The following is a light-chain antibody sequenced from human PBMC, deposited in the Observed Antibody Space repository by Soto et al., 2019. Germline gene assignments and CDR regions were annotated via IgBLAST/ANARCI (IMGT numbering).Light chain of an antibody. V-gene: IGLV1-51*02. CDR3: GKWDRILSGGRYV. Sequence: QSVLTQPPPVSAAPGQKVTISCSGSSSNIGNHYVSWYQQLPGTAPKLLMYENSKRPSGIPDRFSGSKSGTPATLGITGLQTGDEADYYCGKWDRILSGGRYVFGTGTKVTVL. CDR2: ENS. CDR1: SSNIGNHY. J-gene: IGLJ1*01.